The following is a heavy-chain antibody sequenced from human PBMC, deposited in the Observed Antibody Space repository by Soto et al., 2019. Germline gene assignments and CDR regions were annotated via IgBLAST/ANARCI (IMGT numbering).Heavy chain of an antibody. V-gene: IGHV1-58*02. CDR1: GFTFTSSA. Sequence: QMQLVQSGPEVKKPGTSVKVSCKASGFTFTSSAMQWVRQARGQRLEWIGSIVVGSGNTNSAQKSQEGVPITXXTXTXXAYMELSSLRSEDTAVYYCAAPTATRYYYYYGMDVWGQGTTVTVSS. J-gene: IGHJ6*02. CDR3: AAPTATRYYYYYGMDV. CDR2: IVVGSGNT.